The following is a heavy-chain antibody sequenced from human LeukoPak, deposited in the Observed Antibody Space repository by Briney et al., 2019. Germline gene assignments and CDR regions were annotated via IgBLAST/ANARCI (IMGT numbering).Heavy chain of an antibody. CDR2: IYSDGRT. D-gene: IGHD6-19*01. J-gene: IGHJ4*02. V-gene: IGHV3-53*05. CDR3: ARGVRIAVAGYIDY. CDR1: GFIVSTNY. Sequence: GGSLRLSCAASGFIVSTNYMSWVRQAPGKGLEWVSEIYSDGRTYYAASVEGRFSISRDTSKNTVYLQMNSLRAEDTAVYYCARGVRIAVAGYIDYWGQGTLVTVSS.